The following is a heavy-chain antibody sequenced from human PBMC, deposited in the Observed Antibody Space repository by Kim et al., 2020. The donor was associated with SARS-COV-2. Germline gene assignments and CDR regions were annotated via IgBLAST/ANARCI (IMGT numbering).Heavy chain of an antibody. D-gene: IGHD3-10*01. J-gene: IGHJ3*02. V-gene: IGHV3-15*01. CDR1: GFTFSNAW. CDR2: IKSKTDGGTT. Sequence: GGSLRLSCAASGFTFSNAWMSWVRQAPGKGLEWVGRIKSKTDGGTTDYAAPVKGRFTISRDDSKNTLYLQMNSLKTEDTAVYYCTTDLAVYYGSGSHPAFAFDIWGQGTMVTVSS. CDR3: TTDLAVYYGSGSHPAFAFDI.